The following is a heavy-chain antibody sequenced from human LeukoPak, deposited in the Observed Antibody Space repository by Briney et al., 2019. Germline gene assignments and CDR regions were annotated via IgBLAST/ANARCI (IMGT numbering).Heavy chain of an antibody. CDR3: AKDITFGGVIGPFDY. V-gene: IGHV3-9*01. J-gene: IGHJ4*02. CDR1: GFTFDDYA. Sequence: GGSLRLSCAASGFTFDDYAMHWVRHAPGKGLEWVSGISWNSGSIGYADSVKGRFTISRDNAKNSLYLQMNSLRAEDTALYYCAKDITFGGVIGPFDYWGQGTLVTVSS. CDR2: ISWNSGSI. D-gene: IGHD3-16*02.